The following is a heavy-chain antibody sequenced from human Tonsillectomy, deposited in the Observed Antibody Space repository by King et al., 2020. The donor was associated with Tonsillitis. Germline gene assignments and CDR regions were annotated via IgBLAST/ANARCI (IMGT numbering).Heavy chain of an antibody. D-gene: IGHD3-3*01. V-gene: IGHV3-23*04. CDR2: MSGAGART. J-gene: IGHJ6*02. Sequence: VQLVESGGGLVQPGGSLRLSCAASGFTFSTYAMTWVRQAPGKGLEWVSVMSGAGARTYHADSVKGRFTISRDNSKNTLYLQMNSLRVEDTAVYYCAKCPYDVWSGGLYYPMDVWGHGTTVTVSS. CDR3: AKCPYDVWSGGLYYPMDV. CDR1: GFTFSTYA.